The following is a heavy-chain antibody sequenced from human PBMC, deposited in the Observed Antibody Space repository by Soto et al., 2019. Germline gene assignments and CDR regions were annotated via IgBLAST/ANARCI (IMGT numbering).Heavy chain of an antibody. Sequence: SVKVSCKASGGTFSSYAISWVRQAPGQGLEWMGGIIPIFGTANYAQKFQGRVTITADESTSTAYMELSSLRSEDTAVYYCARDVDIVVVPAALNYYYYGMDVWGQGTTVTVSS. CDR1: GGTFSSYA. D-gene: IGHD2-2*01. V-gene: IGHV1-69*13. CDR2: IIPIFGTA. CDR3: ARDVDIVVVPAALNYYYYGMDV. J-gene: IGHJ6*02.